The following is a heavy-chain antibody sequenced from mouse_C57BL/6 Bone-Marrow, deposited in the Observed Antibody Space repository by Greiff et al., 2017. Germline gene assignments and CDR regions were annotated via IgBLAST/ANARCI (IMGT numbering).Heavy chain of an antibody. J-gene: IGHJ1*03. V-gene: IGHV1-50*01. CDR2: IDPSDSYT. Sequence: VQLQQPGAELVKPGASVKLSCKASGYTFTSYWMQWVKQRPGQGLEWIGEIDPSDSYTNYNQKFKGKATLTVDTYSSTAYMQLRSLTSEDSAVDYCAAGSSHYWYFDVWGTGTTVTVSS. D-gene: IGHD1-1*01. CDR3: AAGSSHYWYFDV. CDR1: GYTFTSYW.